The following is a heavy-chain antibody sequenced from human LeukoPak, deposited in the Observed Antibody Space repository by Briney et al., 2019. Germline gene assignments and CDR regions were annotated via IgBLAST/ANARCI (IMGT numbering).Heavy chain of an antibody. CDR1: GGSFSGYY. CDR2: INHKGAT. Sequence: SETLSLTCAVYGGSFSGYYWTWVRQPPGKGLEWIGEINHKGATNYNPSLKSRVTISLDTSKNQFSLKLSSVTAADTAVYYCARGPHFYGSGSYEYSYYYYCYGMDVWGKGTAVTVSS. CDR3: ARGPHFYGSGSYEYSYYYYCYGMDV. J-gene: IGHJ6*04. D-gene: IGHD3-10*01. V-gene: IGHV4-34*01.